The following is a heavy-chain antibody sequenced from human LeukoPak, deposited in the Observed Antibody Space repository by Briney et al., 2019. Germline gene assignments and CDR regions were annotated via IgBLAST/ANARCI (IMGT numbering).Heavy chain of an antibody. V-gene: IGHV1-69*05. CDR1: GGTFNTYA. CDR3: ARGTRAFDFWSGHSLYYFDY. J-gene: IGHJ4*02. D-gene: IGHD3-3*01. CDR2: IIPIFGTA. Sequence: SVKVSCKASGGTFNTYAINWVRQAPGQGLEWMGGIIPIFGTANYAQKFQGRVTITTDESTSTAYMELSSLRSEDTAVYYCARGTRAFDFWSGHSLYYFDYWGQGTLVTVSS.